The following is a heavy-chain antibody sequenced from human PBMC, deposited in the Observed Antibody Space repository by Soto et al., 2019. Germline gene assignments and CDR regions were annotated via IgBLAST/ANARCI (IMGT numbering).Heavy chain of an antibody. V-gene: IGHV3-30-3*01. CDR3: ASGTTTSAFSAMDV. J-gene: IGHJ6*02. Sequence: QVQLVESGGGVVQPGRSLRLSCAASGFTFSYHALNWVRQAPGKGLEWVAVISYDGDNKYIAESVKGRFTISRDNSKNTVSLQMNSLRTEDTAMYFCASGTTTSAFSAMDVWGQGTTVPVSS. CDR2: ISYDGDNK. D-gene: IGHD1-1*01. CDR1: GFTFSYHA.